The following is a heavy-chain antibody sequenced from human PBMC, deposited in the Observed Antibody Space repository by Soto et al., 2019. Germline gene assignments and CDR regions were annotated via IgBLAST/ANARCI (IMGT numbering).Heavy chain of an antibody. CDR2: IYYSGST. CDR3: ARDPGSSSPGAYYYYGMDV. CDR1: GGSISSGDYY. D-gene: IGHD6-6*01. J-gene: IGHJ6*02. V-gene: IGHV4-30-4*01. Sequence: SETLSLTCTVSGGSISSGDYYWSWIRQPPGKGLEWIGYIYYSGSTYYNPSLKSRVTISVDTSKNQFSLKLSSVTAADTAVYYCARDPGSSSPGAYYYYGMDVWGQGTTVTVSS.